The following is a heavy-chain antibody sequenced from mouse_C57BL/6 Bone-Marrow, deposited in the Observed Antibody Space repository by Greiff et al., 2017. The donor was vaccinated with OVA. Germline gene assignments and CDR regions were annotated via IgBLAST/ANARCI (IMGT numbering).Heavy chain of an antibody. CDR1: GYTFTDYY. D-gene: IGHD2-4*01. V-gene: IGHV1-19*01. CDR3: ARYDYDGFAY. CDR2: INPYNGRT. Sequence: VQLQQSGPVLVKPGASVKMSCKASGYTFTDYYMNWVKQSHGKSLEWIGVINPYNGRTSYNQKFKGKATLTVDKSSSTAYMELTSLTSEDSAVYYCARYDYDGFAYWGQGTLVTVSA. J-gene: IGHJ3*01.